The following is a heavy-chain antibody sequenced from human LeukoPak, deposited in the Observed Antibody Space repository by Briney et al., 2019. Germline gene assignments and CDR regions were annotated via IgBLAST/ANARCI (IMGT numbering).Heavy chain of an antibody. V-gene: IGHV3-74*01. Sequence: PGGSLRLSCAASGFTYSNYWMHWVRQTPGKGLVWVSRINSDATSTSYADSGKGRFTISRDRAKTTLYLQMNGLRADDTAVYYCATSLYSGTKLDYWSQGTLVTVSS. D-gene: IGHD1-26*01. CDR3: ATSLYSGTKLDY. CDR2: INSDATST. CDR1: GFTYSNYW. J-gene: IGHJ4*02.